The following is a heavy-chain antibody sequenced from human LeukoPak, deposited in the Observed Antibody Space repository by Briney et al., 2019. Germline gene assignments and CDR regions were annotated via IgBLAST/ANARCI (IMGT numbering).Heavy chain of an antibody. Sequence: GGSLRLSCAASGFTFSSYSMSWVRQALGKGLEWVSSIGSSSSNGYIYYADSVRGRFTISRDNAKDSLYRQMNSLRAEDTAVYYCARDPYYYDSSRVYWGLGTLVTVSS. CDR3: ARDPYYYDSSRVY. CDR2: IGSSSSNGYI. CDR1: GFTFSSYS. J-gene: IGHJ4*02. D-gene: IGHD3-22*01. V-gene: IGHV3-21*01.